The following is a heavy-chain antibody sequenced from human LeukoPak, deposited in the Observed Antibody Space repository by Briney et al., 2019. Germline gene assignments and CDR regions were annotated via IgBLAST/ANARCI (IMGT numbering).Heavy chain of an antibody. Sequence: PSETLSLTCTVSGYSISSGYYWGWIRQPPGKGLEWIGSIYHSGSTYYNPSLKSRVTISVDTSKNQFSLKLSSVTAADTAVYYCARVSINYGDYYFDYWGQGTLVTVSS. CDR3: ARVSINYGDYYFDY. CDR2: IYHSGST. CDR1: GYSISSGYY. V-gene: IGHV4-38-2*02. D-gene: IGHD4-17*01. J-gene: IGHJ4*02.